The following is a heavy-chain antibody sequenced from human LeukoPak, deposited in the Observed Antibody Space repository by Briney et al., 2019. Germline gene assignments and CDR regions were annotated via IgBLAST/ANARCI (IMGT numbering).Heavy chain of an antibody. J-gene: IGHJ4*02. CDR3: ARAGEYSSSFKL. D-gene: IGHD6-6*01. Sequence: PSETLSLTCTVSGGSISSGGYCWSWIRQPPGKGLEWIGYIYHSGSTYYNPSLKSRVTISVDRSKNQFSPKLSSVTAADTAVYYCARAGEYSSSFKLWGQGTLVTVSS. CDR2: IYHSGST. CDR1: GGSISSGGYC. V-gene: IGHV4-30-2*01.